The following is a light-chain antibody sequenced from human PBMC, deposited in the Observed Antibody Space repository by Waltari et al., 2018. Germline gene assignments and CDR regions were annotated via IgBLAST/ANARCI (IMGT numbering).Light chain of an antibody. CDR3: QSYAGSSWV. CDR2: EDI. CDR1: VGTLGDHY. V-gene: IGLV6-57*03. J-gene: IGLJ3*02. Sequence: NFMLSQPNSVSESPGKTVTLPFPRRVGTLGDHYMSWYQQRPGRAPTTVIHEDIERSSGVPDRFSGSIDISSNSASLTISGLKIEDEADYYCQSYAGSSWVFGGGTKLTVL.